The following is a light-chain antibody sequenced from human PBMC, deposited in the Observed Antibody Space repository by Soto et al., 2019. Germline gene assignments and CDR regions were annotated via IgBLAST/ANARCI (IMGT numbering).Light chain of an antibody. V-gene: IGKV1-8*01. CDR3: QQYYSYPLT. Sequence: AIRMTQSPSSLSASTGDRVTITCRACQGISSYLAWYQQKPGKAPKLLIYAASTLQSGVPSRLSGSGSGTDFTLTISCLQSEDFATHYCQQYYSYPLTFGGGTKVEIK. J-gene: IGKJ4*01. CDR1: QGISSY. CDR2: AAS.